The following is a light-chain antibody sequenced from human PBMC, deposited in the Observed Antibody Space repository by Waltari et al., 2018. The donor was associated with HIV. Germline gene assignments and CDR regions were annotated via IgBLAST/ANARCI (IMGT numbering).Light chain of an antibody. CDR3: SSYTSSSTQV. V-gene: IGLV2-14*01. CDR2: EVT. J-gene: IGLJ1*01. CDR1: TRDVGGYNY. Sequence: QSALTQPASVSGSPGQSITISCTGTTRDVGGYNYVSWYQQHPGKAPKLMIYEVTKRPSGVSNRFSGSESGNTASLTISGLQAEDEADYYCSSYTSSSTQVFGTGTKVTVL.